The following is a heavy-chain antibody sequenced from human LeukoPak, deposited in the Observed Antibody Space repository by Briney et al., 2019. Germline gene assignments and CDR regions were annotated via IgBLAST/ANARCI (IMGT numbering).Heavy chain of an antibody. J-gene: IGHJ3*02. D-gene: IGHD3-3*01. CDR3: TRTRITIFGVVITDAFDI. CDR1: GFTFGDHA. V-gene: IGHV3-49*03. CDR2: IRSKAYGGTT. Sequence: PGRSLRLSCIAYGFTFGDHAMSWFRQAPGKGLEWVGFIRSKAYGGTTEYAASVKGRLTISRDDSKSIAYLQMNSLKSEDTAVYYCTRTRITIFGVVITDAFDIWGQGTMVTVSS.